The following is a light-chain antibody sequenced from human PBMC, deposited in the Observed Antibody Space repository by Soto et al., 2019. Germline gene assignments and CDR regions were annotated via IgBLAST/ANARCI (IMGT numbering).Light chain of an antibody. Sequence: DIQMTQSPSSLSAYVRVRVTITCRASQSISSYLNWYQQKPGKAPKLLIYAASSLQSGVPSRFSGSGSGTDLTLTISTLQPGAFATYYCQQSYSNPPAFGPGTKVDIK. CDR2: AAS. J-gene: IGKJ3*01. V-gene: IGKV1-39*01. CDR3: QQSYSNPPA. CDR1: QSISSY.